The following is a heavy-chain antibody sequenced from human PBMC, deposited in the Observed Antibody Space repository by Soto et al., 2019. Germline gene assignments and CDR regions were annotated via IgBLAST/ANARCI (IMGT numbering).Heavy chain of an antibody. CDR3: AADRGYYDSGAYFDD. J-gene: IGHJ4*02. D-gene: IGHD3-22*01. Sequence: GASVKVSCKASGFTFTSSAVQWVRQARGQRLEWIGWIVVGSGNTNYAQKFQERVTITRDMSTSTAYMELSSLSSEDTAVYYCAADRGYYDSGAYFDDWGQGTLGTVS. CDR2: IVVGSGNT. CDR1: GFTFTSSA. V-gene: IGHV1-58*01.